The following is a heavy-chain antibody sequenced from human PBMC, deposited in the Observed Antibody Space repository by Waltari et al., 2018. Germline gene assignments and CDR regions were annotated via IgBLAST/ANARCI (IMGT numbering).Heavy chain of an antibody. CDR1: GGSISSYY. Sequence: QVQLQESGPGLVKPSETLSLTCTVSGGSISSYYWSWIRQPPGKGLEWIGYNYYSGSTNYNPSLKSRVTISVDTSKNQFSLKLSSVTAADTAVYYCARERDRFYGMDVWGQGTTVTVSS. CDR3: ARERDRFYGMDV. V-gene: IGHV4-59*01. J-gene: IGHJ6*02. D-gene: IGHD3-3*01. CDR2: NYYSGST.